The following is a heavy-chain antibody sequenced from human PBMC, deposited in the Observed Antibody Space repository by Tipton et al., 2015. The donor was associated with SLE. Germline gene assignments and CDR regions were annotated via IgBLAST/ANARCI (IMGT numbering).Heavy chain of an antibody. V-gene: IGHV3-7*01. Sequence: SLRLSCAASGFTFRSNWMSWVRQAPGKGLEWVANIKPDGSEKYYVDSVKGRFTISRDNGKNSLYLQMNGLRAEDTAVYYCARDSCSGGTCYFLHWGQGTLVTVSS. CDR2: IKPDGSEK. CDR3: ARDSCSGGTCYFLH. J-gene: IGHJ1*01. CDR1: GFTFRSNW. D-gene: IGHD2-15*01.